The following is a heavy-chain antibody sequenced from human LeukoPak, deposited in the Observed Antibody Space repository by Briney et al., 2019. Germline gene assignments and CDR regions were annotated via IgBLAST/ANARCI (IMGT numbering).Heavy chain of an antibody. D-gene: IGHD6-19*01. Sequence: ASVKVSCKASGYTFTSYGISWVRQAPGQGLEWMGIINPSGGSTSYAQKFQGRVTMTRDMSTSTVYMELSSLRSEDTAVYYCARDPVAGTFDYWGQGTLVTVSS. V-gene: IGHV1-46*01. CDR1: GYTFTSYG. J-gene: IGHJ4*02. CDR3: ARDPVAGTFDY. CDR2: INPSGGST.